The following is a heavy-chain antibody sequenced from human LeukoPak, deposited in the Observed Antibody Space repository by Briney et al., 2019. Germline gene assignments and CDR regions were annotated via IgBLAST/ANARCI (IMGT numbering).Heavy chain of an antibody. V-gene: IGHV1-69*13. D-gene: IGHD1-20*01. CDR2: IIPIFGTA. J-gene: IGHJ5*02. Sequence: WASVKVSCKASGGTFSSYAISWVRQAPGQGLEWMGGIIPIFGTANYAQKFQGRVTITADESTSTAYMELSSLRSEDTAVYYCARAINWNDGFDPWGQGTLVTVSS. CDR1: GGTFSSYA. CDR3: ARAINWNDGFDP.